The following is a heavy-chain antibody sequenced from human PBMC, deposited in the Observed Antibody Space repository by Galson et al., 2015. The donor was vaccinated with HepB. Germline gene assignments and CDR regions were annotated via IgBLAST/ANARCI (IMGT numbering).Heavy chain of an antibody. CDR1: GYTFTRYA. CDR2: INAGNGNT. Sequence: SVKVSCKASGYTFTRYAMHWVRQAPGQRLEWMGWINAGNGNTKYSQKFQGRVTITRDTSASTAYMELSSLRSEDTAVYYCASGYYSGYDYYYYYGMDVWGQGTTVTVSS. CDR3: ASGYYSGYDYYYYYGMDV. D-gene: IGHD5-12*01. V-gene: IGHV1-3*01. J-gene: IGHJ6*02.